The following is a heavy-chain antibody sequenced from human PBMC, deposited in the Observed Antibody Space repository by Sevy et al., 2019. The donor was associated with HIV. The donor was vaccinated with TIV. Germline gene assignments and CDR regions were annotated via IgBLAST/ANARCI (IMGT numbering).Heavy chain of an antibody. CDR2: INHSGST. CDR1: GGSFSGYY. V-gene: IGHV4-34*01. CDR3: ASGHVLAAAGRIDY. D-gene: IGHD6-13*01. J-gene: IGHJ4*02. Sequence: SETLSLTCAVYGGSFSGYYWSWIRQPPGKGLEWIGEINHSGSTNYNPSLKSRVTISVDTSKNQFSLKLSSVTAADTAVYYCASGHVLAAAGRIDYWGQGTLVTVSS.